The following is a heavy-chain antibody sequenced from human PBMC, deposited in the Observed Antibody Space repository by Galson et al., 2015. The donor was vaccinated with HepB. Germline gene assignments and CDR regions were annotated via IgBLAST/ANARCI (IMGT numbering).Heavy chain of an antibody. CDR2: ISGSGGST. CDR3: AKGRAAGHHTRLYFDY. CDR1: GFTFSSYA. J-gene: IGHJ4*02. D-gene: IGHD6-13*01. V-gene: IGHV3-23*01. Sequence: SLRLSCAASGFTFSSYAMSWVRQAPGKGLEWVSAISGSGGSTYYADSVKGRFTISRDNSKNTLYLQMNSLRAEDTAVYYCAKGRAAGHHTRLYFDYWGQGTLVTVSS.